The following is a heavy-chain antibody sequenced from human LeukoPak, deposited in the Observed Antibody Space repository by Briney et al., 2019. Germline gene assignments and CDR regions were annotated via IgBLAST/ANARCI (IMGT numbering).Heavy chain of an antibody. CDR2: IKQDGSEK. J-gene: IGHJ4*02. D-gene: IGHD4-17*01. CDR1: GFTFSSYW. Sequence: GGSLRLSCAASGFTFSSYWMSWVRQAPGKGLEWVANIKQDGSEKYYVDSVKGRFTISRDNAKNSLYLHMNSLRAEDTAVYYCGTTVTTGRRYWGQGTPVTVSS. V-gene: IGHV3-7*01. CDR3: GTTVTTGRRY.